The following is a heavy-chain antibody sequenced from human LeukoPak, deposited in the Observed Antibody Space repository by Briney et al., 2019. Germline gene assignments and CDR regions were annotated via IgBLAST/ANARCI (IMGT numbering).Heavy chain of an antibody. CDR3: ARAYRGYSSGWYSGAPAY. Sequence: GRSLRLSCAASGFTFSSYAMHWVRQAPGKGLEWVAVISYDGSNKYYADSVKGRFTISRDNSKNTLYLQMNSLRAEDTAVYYCARAYRGYSSGWYSGAPAYWGQGTLVTVSS. J-gene: IGHJ4*02. CDR2: ISYDGSNK. D-gene: IGHD6-19*01. V-gene: IGHV3-30-3*01. CDR1: GFTFSSYA.